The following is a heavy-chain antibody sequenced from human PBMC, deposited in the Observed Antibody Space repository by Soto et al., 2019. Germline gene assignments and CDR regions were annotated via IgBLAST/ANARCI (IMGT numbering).Heavy chain of an antibody. V-gene: IGHV3-48*01. CDR2: ISSSSSTI. CDR1: GFTFSSYS. CDR3: ARAQGIAAAGTPYYYYYMDV. Sequence: EVQLVESGGGLVQPGGSLRLSCAASGFTFSSYSMNWVRQAPGKGLEWVSYISSSSSTIYYADSVKGRFTISRDNAKNSLYLQKNSLRAEDTAVYYCARAQGIAAAGTPYYYYYMDVWGKGTTVTVSS. D-gene: IGHD6-13*01. J-gene: IGHJ6*03.